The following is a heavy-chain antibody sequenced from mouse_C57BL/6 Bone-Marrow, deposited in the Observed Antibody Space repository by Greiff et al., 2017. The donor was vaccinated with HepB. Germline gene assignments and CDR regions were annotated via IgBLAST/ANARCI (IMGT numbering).Heavy chain of an antibody. V-gene: IGHV1-50*01. CDR1: GYTFTSYW. J-gene: IGHJ2*01. Sequence: QVHVKQPGAELVKPGASVKLSCKASGYTFTSYWMQWVKQRPGQGLEWIGEIDPSDSYTNYNQKFKGKATLTVDTSSSTAYMQLSSLTSEDSAVYYCARLRGNYDFDYWGQGTTLTVSS. CDR3: ARLRGNYDFDY. CDR2: IDPSDSYT. D-gene: IGHD2-1*01.